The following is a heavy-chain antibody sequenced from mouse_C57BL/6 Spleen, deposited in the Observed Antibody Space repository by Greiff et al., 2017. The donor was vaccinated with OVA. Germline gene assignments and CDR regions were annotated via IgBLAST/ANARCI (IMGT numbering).Heavy chain of an antibody. J-gene: IGHJ4*01. V-gene: IGHV5-6*01. CDR1: GFTFSSYG. CDR3: ARQDSYYAMDH. CDR2: ISSGGSYT. Sequence: EVQVVESGGDLVKPGGSLKLSCAASGFTFSSYGMSWVRQTPDKRLEWVATISSGGSYTYYPDSVKGRFTITRDNAKNTVYLQMSSLKSEDTAMYYCARQDSYYAMDHWGQGTSVTVSS.